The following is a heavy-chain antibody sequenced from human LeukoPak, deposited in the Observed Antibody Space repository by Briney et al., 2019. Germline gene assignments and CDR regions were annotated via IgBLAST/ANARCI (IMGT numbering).Heavy chain of an antibody. CDR3: AILSWDGRGSFY. CDR2: IRSGGEDT. V-gene: IGHV3-23*01. J-gene: IGHJ4*02. CDR1: GFSFSTYS. Sequence: GGSLRLSCAASGFSFSTYSMSWVRQAPGKGLEWVSAIRSGGEDTYYADSVRGRFTISRDNSRGTLSLQMNSLRAEDTAVYFCAILSWDGRGSFYWGQGTLVTVSS. D-gene: IGHD2/OR15-2a*01.